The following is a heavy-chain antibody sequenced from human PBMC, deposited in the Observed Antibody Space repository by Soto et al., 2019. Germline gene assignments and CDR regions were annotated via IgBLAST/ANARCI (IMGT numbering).Heavy chain of an antibody. J-gene: IGHJ4*02. D-gene: IGHD3-22*01. Sequence: ASVKVSCKASGYTFTSYAISWVRQAPGQGLEWIGWNSPYNGNANYAQGLQGRVTMTTDTSTSTAYMELRSLRSDDTAVYYCSRLYDTRGYYYGFWGQGTRVTVSS. CDR3: SRLYDTRGYYYGF. CDR1: GYTFTSYA. V-gene: IGHV1-18*01. CDR2: NSPYNGNA.